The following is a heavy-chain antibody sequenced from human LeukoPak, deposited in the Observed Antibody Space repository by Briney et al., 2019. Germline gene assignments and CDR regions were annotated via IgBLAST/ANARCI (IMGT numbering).Heavy chain of an antibody. V-gene: IGHV3-49*04. D-gene: IGHD5-24*01. CDR1: GFTFGDYD. CDR2: SRRKVHGGTT. CDR3: TRAGDGYLGALDY. Sequence: GGSLRLSCTASGFTFGDYDMSWVRQAQGQGLEGVGFSRRKVHGGTTEYAASVKGRFTISRDASKSIAYLQMNSLKTEDTAVYYCTRAGDGYLGALDYWGQGTLVTVSS. J-gene: IGHJ4*02.